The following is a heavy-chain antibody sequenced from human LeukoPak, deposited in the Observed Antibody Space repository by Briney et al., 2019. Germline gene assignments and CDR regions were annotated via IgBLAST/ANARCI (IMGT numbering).Heavy chain of an antibody. Sequence: GGSLRLSCAASGFTFSDYWMNWVRQAPGKGLEWVANIKQDGSEKYYVDSVKGRFTISRDNAKNSLYLQMNSLRAEDTAVYYCARGYYYDSSGSDYWGQGTLVTVSS. CDR1: GFTFSDYW. CDR2: IKQDGSEK. CDR3: ARGYYYDSSGSDY. V-gene: IGHV3-7*01. D-gene: IGHD3-22*01. J-gene: IGHJ4*02.